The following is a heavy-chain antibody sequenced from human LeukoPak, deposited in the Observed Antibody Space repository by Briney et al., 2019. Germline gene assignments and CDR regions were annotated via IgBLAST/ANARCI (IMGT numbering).Heavy chain of an antibody. V-gene: IGHV3-23*01. D-gene: IGHD2-15*01. CDR1: GFTFSNYA. Sequence: GGSLRLSCAASGFTFSNYAMSWVRQAPGKGLQWVSAVSGGGGSTSYADSVKGRFTISRDNSKNTIYLQLNSLRAEDTAVYYCTKSGTACSGGSCYSHYFDFWGQGTLVTVSS. CDR2: VSGGGGST. J-gene: IGHJ4*02. CDR3: TKSGTACSGGSCYSHYFDF.